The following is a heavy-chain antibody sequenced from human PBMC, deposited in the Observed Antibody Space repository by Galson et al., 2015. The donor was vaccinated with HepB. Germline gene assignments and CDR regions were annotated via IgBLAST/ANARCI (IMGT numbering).Heavy chain of an antibody. J-gene: IGHJ6*02. CDR3: ARLFMITFGGVIVGPYYGMDV. Sequence: SVKVSCKASGYTFTSYAMNWVRQAPGQGLEWMGWINTNTGNPTYAQGFTGRFVFSLDTSVSTAYLQISSLKAEDTAVYYCARLFMITFGGVIVGPYYGMDVWGQGTTVTVSS. CDR1: GYTFTSYA. V-gene: IGHV7-4-1*02. CDR2: INTNTGNP. D-gene: IGHD3-16*02.